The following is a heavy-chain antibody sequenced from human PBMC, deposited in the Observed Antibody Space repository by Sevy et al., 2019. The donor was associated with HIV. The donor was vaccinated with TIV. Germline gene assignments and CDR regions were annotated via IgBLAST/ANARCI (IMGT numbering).Heavy chain of an antibody. Sequence: SETLSLTCAVYGGSFSGYYWSWIRQPPGKGLEWIGEINHSGSTNYNPSLKSRVTISVDTSKNQFSLKLSSVTAADTAVYYCAGGFPLITIFGVVRWYFDLWGRGTLVTVSS. V-gene: IGHV4-34*01. J-gene: IGHJ2*01. CDR2: INHSGST. CDR3: AGGFPLITIFGVVRWYFDL. CDR1: GGSFSGYY. D-gene: IGHD3-3*01.